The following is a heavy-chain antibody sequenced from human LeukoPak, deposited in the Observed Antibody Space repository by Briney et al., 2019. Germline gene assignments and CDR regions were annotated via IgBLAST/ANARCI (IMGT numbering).Heavy chain of an antibody. CDR1: GFTVSSNY. CDR2: IYSDGST. Sequence: SGGSLRLSCAASGFTVSSNYMSWVRQAPGKGLEWVSVIYSDGSTYYADSVKGRFTISRDNSKNTLYLQMNSLRAEDTAVYYCARAHGVTIFGVIMYDAFDIWSQGTMVTVSS. J-gene: IGHJ3*02. V-gene: IGHV3-53*01. CDR3: ARAHGVTIFGVIMYDAFDI. D-gene: IGHD3-3*01.